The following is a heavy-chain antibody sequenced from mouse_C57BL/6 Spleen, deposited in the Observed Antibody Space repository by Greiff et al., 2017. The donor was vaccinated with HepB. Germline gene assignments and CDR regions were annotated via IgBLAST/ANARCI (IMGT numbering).Heavy chain of an antibody. Sequence: VQLQQSGPGLVQPSQSLSITCTVSGFSLTSYGVHWVRQSPGKGLEWLGVIWSGGSTDYNAAFISRLSISKDNSKSQVFFKMNSLQADDTAIYYCATPPRYYGSSYNWFAYWGQGTLVTVSA. J-gene: IGHJ3*01. D-gene: IGHD1-1*01. CDR3: ATPPRYYGSSYNWFAY. CDR2: IWSGGST. V-gene: IGHV2-2*01. CDR1: GFSLTSYG.